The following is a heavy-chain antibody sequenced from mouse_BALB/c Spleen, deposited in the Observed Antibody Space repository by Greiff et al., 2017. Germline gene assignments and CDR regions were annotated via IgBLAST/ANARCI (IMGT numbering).Heavy chain of an antibody. CDR3: ARWGYDYDGRFDY. V-gene: IGHV3-8*02. D-gene: IGHD2-4*01. CDR2: ISYSGST. Sequence: EVKLMESGPSLVKPSQTLSLTCSVTGDSITSGYWNWIRKFPGNKLEYMGYISYSGSTYYNPSLKSRISITRDTSKNQYYLQLNSVTTEDTATYYCARWGYDYDGRFDYWGQGTTLTVSS. J-gene: IGHJ2*01. CDR1: GDSITSGY.